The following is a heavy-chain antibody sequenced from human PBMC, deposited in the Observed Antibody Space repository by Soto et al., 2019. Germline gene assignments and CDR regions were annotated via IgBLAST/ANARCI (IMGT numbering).Heavy chain of an antibody. CDR1: GYTFSDYY. Sequence: QVQLVQSGAEVKKAGASVKVSCKASGYTFSDYYIHWVRQAPGQGLEWMGWINPDSGGTNYAQKFQGWVNMTRDTSISTAYMELRRLTSDDTAVYYCARVGAVTGPWKEGWFDPWGQGTLVTVSS. V-gene: IGHV1-2*04. CDR2: INPDSGGT. CDR3: ARVGAVTGPWKEGWFDP. J-gene: IGHJ5*02. D-gene: IGHD6-19*01.